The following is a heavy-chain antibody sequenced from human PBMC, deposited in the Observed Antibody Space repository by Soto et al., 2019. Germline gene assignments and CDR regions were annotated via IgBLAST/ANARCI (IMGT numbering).Heavy chain of an antibody. V-gene: IGHV4-30-2*01. J-gene: IGHJ2*01. CDR3: ARVKVGDLFRFNWFFDL. CDR1: GGSLSSGNFS. CDR2: IFHTGST. Sequence: SETLSLTCTVSGGSLSSGNFSWTWIRQPPGKGLEWIAYIFHTGSTFYNSSLKPRVSISVDRSKNQFSLKLKSVTETDTAVYYCARVKVGDLFRFNWFFDLWGRGTLVTVSS. D-gene: IGHD3-3*01.